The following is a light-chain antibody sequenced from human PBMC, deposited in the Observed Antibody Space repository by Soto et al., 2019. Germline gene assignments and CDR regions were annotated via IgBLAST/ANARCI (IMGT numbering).Light chain of an antibody. J-gene: IGLJ2*01. CDR3: CSFALRSTLI. CDR1: SSDVGGYNY. CDR2: EVS. Sequence: QSVLTQPASVSGSPGQSITISCTGTSSDVGGYNYVSWYQQQSGKAPKLMIHEVSNRPSGVSNLFSGSKSGNTASLTISGLQAEDEADYYCCSFALRSTLIFGGGTKLTFL. V-gene: IGLV2-14*01.